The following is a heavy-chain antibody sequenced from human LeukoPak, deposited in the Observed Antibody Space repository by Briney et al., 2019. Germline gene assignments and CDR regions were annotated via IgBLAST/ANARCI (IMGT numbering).Heavy chain of an antibody. V-gene: IGHV3-11*01. Sequence: GGSLRLSCAASGFTFSDYYMSWIRQAPGKGLEWVSYISSSGSTIYYADSVKSRFTISRDNAKNSLYLQMNSLRAEDTAVYYCARGDIDYVWGSYHPFDYWGQGTLVTVSS. J-gene: IGHJ4*02. CDR2: ISSSGSTI. CDR1: GFTFSDYY. CDR3: ARGDIDYVWGSYHPFDY. D-gene: IGHD3-16*02.